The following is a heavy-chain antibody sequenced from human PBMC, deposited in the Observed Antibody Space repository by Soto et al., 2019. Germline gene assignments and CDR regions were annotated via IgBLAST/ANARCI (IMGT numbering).Heavy chain of an antibody. Sequence: EVQLVESGGGLVQPGGSLRLSCAASGFTFSASDMHWVRQAAGKGLEWVSAIGTLHDTYYPDSVKGRFTISRDNAKNPLFLQMYSPRGGDTAVYYWARQASHWQGGGGWLDPWGQGTLVTVSS. D-gene: IGHD1-1*01. CDR2: IGTLHDT. J-gene: IGHJ5*02. CDR1: GFTFSASD. CDR3: ARQASHWQGGGGWLDP. V-gene: IGHV3-13*01.